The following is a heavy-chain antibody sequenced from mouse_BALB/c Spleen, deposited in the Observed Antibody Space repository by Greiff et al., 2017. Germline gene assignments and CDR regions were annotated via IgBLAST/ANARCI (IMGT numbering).Heavy chain of an antibody. V-gene: IGHV5-17*02. CDR1: GFTFSSFG. J-gene: IGHJ1*01. CDR2: ISSGSSTI. CDR3: ARGELWYFDG. Sequence: EVQGVVSGGGLVQPGGSRKLSCAASGFTFSSFGMHWVRQAPEKGLEWVAYISSGSSTIYYADTVKGRFTISRDNPKNTLFLQMTSLRSEDTAMYYCARGELWYFDGWGAGTTVTVSS.